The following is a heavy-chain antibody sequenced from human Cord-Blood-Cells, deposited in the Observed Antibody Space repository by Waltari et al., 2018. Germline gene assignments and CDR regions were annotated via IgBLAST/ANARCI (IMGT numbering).Heavy chain of an antibody. CDR2: IYYSGST. V-gene: IGHV4-39*01. D-gene: IGHD3-3*01. Sequence: QLQLQESGPGLVKPSETLSLTCPVSGGSISSSSYYWGWIRQPPGKGRGWIGSIYYSGSTYYNPSLKSRVTISVDTSKNQFSLKLSSVTAADTAVYYCASQLYYDFWSGYYYYFDYWGQGTLVTVSS. J-gene: IGHJ4*02. CDR3: ASQLYYDFWSGYYYYFDY. CDR1: GGSISSSSYY.